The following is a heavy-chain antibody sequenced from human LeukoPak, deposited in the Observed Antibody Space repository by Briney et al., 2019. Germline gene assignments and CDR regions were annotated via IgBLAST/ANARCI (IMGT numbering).Heavy chain of an antibody. CDR3: TTTAGYNYGQY. J-gene: IGHJ4*02. Sequence: PGGSLRLSCAASGLIVSNNYMNWVRQATGKGLEWVSALYIGGNTYYADSVRGRFTISRDNSKNTLYLQMNSLRAEDTAIYYCTTTAGYNYGQYWGQGTLVTVSS. CDR2: LYIGGNT. V-gene: IGHV3-53*01. D-gene: IGHD5-18*01. CDR1: GLIVSNNY.